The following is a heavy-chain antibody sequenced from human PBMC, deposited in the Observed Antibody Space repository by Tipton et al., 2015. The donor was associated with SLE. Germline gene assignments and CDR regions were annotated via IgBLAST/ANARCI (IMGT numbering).Heavy chain of an antibody. CDR1: GGSIISSSYS. V-gene: IGHV4-39*07. CDR3: ARNKAVAGTVIKY. Sequence: GLVKPSETLSLTCSVSGGSIISSSYSWGWFRQSPGKGLEWIGSLSYSGSPYYNPSLKSRVTISVDTSKNQFSLKLTSLTAADTALYYCARNKAVAGTVIKYWGPGTLVTVSS. J-gene: IGHJ4*02. CDR2: LSYSGSP. D-gene: IGHD6-19*01.